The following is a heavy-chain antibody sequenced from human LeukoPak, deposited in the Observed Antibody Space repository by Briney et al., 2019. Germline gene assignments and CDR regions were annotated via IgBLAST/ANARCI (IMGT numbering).Heavy chain of an antibody. Sequence: SLRLSCAASGFTFDDYAMHWVRQAPGKGLEWVSGISWNSGSIGYADSVKGRFTISRDNAKNSLYLQMNSLRAEDTALYYCAKDIYYGSGSYYNGPGFDYWGQGTLVTVSS. J-gene: IGHJ4*02. V-gene: IGHV3-9*01. D-gene: IGHD3-10*01. CDR3: AKDIYYGSGSYYNGPGFDY. CDR2: ISWNSGSI. CDR1: GFTFDDYA.